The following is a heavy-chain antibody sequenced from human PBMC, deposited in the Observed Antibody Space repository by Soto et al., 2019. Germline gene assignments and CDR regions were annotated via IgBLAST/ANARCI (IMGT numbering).Heavy chain of an antibody. CDR2: IYYSVRT. V-gene: IGHV4-39*01. CDR3: ARQRTTVVTQAYFEH. J-gene: IGHJ4*02. Sequence: SETLSLTCLFSFESISSSSYYLGCIHQPPGKGLEWIGSIYYSVRTYYNPSFKSRVTISIDTSKNQFSLKLSSVTATDTAVYYCARQRTTVVTQAYFEHWGQGALVTVSS. D-gene: IGHD2-21*02. CDR1: FESISSSSYY.